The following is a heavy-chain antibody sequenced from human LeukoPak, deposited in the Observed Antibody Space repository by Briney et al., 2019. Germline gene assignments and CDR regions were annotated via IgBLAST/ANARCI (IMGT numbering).Heavy chain of an antibody. CDR1: GGTFSSYA. CDR3: ASQGVDYYDSSRNAFDI. V-gene: IGHV1-69*04. D-gene: IGHD3-22*01. J-gene: IGHJ3*02. CDR2: IIPIFGIA. Sequence: SVKVSCRASGGTFSSYAISWVRQAPGQGLEWMGRIIPIFGIANYAQKFQGRVTITADKSTSTAYMELSSLRSEDTAVYYCASQGVDYYDSSRNAFDIWGQGTMVTVSS.